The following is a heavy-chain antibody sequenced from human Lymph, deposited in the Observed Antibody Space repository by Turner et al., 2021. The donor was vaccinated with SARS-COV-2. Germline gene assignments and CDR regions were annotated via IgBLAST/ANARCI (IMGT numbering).Heavy chain of an antibody. Sequence: QVQLVESGGGVVQPGRSLRLSCAASGFTFSSYAMHWVRQAPGKGLEWVALISYDGSNKYYADSVKGRFTISRENSKKTLYLQMNSLRAEDTAVYYCARDFGGGMDVWGQGTTVTVSS. V-gene: IGHV3-30-3*01. CDR3: ARDFGGGMDV. J-gene: IGHJ6*02. CDR1: GFTFSSYA. CDR2: ISYDGSNK. D-gene: IGHD3-16*01.